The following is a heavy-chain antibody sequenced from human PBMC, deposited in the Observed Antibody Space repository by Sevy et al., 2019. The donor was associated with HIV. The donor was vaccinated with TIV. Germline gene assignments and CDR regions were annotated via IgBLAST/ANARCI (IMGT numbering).Heavy chain of an antibody. Sequence: SETLSLTCTVSGDAISSYYWSWIRQPPGKGLEWIGSLYDSGTTNYSPSLKSRVTISVDTSKNHFSLNLSSVTAADTAVYYCARHLFEVAHSYGMDVWGQGTAVTVSS. CDR2: LYDSGTT. CDR3: ARHLFEVAHSYGMDV. D-gene: IGHD3-3*01. V-gene: IGHV4-59*08. CDR1: GDAISSYY. J-gene: IGHJ6*02.